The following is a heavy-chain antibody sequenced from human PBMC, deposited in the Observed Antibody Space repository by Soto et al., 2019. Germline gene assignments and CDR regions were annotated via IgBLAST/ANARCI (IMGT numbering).Heavy chain of an antibody. Sequence: ASVKVSCKTSGYTFTRNGISWLRQSPGQGLEWMGWISPKSGSKKYAQKFQGRVIMTTDTSTSTAYMELRSLRCDDTAVYYCVKDRDSNSWPSRDVWGPGTTVTVSS. CDR2: ISPKSGSK. J-gene: IGHJ6*02. V-gene: IGHV1-18*01. CDR1: GYTFTRNG. CDR3: VKDRDSNSWPSRDV. D-gene: IGHD3-22*01.